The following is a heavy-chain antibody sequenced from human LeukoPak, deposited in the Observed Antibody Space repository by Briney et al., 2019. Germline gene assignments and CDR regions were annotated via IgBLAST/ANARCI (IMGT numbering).Heavy chain of an antibody. CDR2: IYTSGST. V-gene: IGHV4-61*02. J-gene: IGHJ6*03. CDR3: ARTPAGPPYYYMDV. CDR1: GGSISSGSYY. Sequence: PSETLSLTCTVSGGSISSGSYYWSWIRQPAGKGLEWIGRIYTSGSTNYNPSLKSRVTISVDTSKNQFSLKLSSVTAADTAVYYCARTPAGPPYYYMDVWGKGTTVSVSS.